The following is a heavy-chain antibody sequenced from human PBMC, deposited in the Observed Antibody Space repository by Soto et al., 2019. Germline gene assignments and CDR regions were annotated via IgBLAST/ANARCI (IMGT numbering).Heavy chain of an antibody. Sequence: QVQLVQSGAEVKKPGASVKVSCKASGYTFTSYAMHWVRQAPGQRLEWMGWINAGNGNTKYSQKLQGRVTITRDTAASTDYMELSSLRSEDTAVYYCARYLNSGYDFFYYYGMDVWGQGTTVTVSS. D-gene: IGHD5-12*01. CDR2: INAGNGNT. V-gene: IGHV1-3*01. J-gene: IGHJ6*02. CDR3: ARYLNSGYDFFYYYGMDV. CDR1: GYTFTSYA.